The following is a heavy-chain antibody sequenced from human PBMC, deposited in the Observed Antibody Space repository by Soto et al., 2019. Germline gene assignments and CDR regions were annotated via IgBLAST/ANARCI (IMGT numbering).Heavy chain of an antibody. CDR3: AGAYDYTSGYTLDP. D-gene: IGHD3-22*01. CDR1: GGSIGSYY. CDR2: IYYSDSI. J-gene: IGHJ5*02. V-gene: IGHV4-59*03. Sequence: QVHLQESGPGLVRPSETLSLTCTVSGGSIGSYYWSWIRQPPGKGLEWIGYIYYSDSINYNPSLQGRVXIXXXTXXDQISLRLSAVTPADTAAYYGAGAYDYTSGYTLDPWGQGPQVTVSS.